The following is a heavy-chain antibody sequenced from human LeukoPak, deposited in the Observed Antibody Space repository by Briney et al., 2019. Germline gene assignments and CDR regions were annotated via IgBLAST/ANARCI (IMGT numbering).Heavy chain of an antibody. CDR1: GFTFSSYA. CDR2: ISYDGSNK. D-gene: IGHD6-19*01. J-gene: IGHJ4*02. CDR3: ARDLSAAFDF. V-gene: IGHV3-30*04. Sequence: GGSLRLSCAASGFTFSSYAMHWVRQAPGKGLEWVAVISYDGSNKYYADSVKGRFTISRDNSKNTLYLQMNSLRAEDTAVYYCARDLSAAFDFWGQGVLVTVSS.